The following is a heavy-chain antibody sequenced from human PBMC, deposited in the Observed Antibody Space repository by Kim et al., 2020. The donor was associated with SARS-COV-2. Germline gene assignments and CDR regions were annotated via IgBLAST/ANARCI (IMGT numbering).Heavy chain of an antibody. CDR3: ARENGSGWYPFDY. V-gene: IGHV4-59*01. CDR2: IYYSGNS. J-gene: IGHJ4*02. D-gene: IGHD6-19*01. Sequence: SETLSLTCTVSGVSISSYYWSWIRQPPGKGLEWIGYIYYSGNSNNNPSLKSRVTMSVDTSKNQFSLKLTSVTAADTAVYYCARENGSGWYPFDYWGQGTL. CDR1: GVSISSYY.